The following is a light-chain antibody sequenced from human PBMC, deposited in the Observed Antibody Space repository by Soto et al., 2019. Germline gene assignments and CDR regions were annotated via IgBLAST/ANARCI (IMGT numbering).Light chain of an antibody. CDR2: DAS. CDR1: QSISSW. V-gene: IGKV1-5*01. J-gene: IGKJ4*01. Sequence: DIQMTQSPSTLAASVGDRVTITCRASQSISSWVAWYQQKPGKAPKLLIYDASSLKSGVPFRFSGSGSGTDFTLTISRLEPEDFAVYYCQQFSSYPLTFGGGTKV. CDR3: QQFSSYPLT.